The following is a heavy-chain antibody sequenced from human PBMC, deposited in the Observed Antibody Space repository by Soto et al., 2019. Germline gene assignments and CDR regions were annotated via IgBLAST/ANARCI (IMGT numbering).Heavy chain of an antibody. V-gene: IGHV3-74*01. Sequence: EVQLVESGGGLVQPGGSLRLSCSASGFTFSSFWMHWVRPVPGKGLVWVSRINTNGSNTSYADAVNGRFIIIRDTAKNMLFLQVSLRGAEDTAVYCWARVGGGYELVTWGQGTVVTVSS. CDR3: ARVGGGYELVT. CDR1: GFTFSSFW. CDR2: INTNGSNT. D-gene: IGHD6-13*01. J-gene: IGHJ4*02.